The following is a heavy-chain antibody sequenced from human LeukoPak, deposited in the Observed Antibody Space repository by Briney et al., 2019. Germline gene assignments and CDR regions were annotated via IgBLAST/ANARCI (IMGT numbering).Heavy chain of an antibody. CDR1: GFTSSTYF. CDR2: ISTLSTYT. CDR3: ARDGPYSDSWSGPFAFDM. Sequence: GGSLRLSCAASGFTSSTYFMTWVRQAPGKGLEWVSSISTLSTYTHYADSVKGRFTVSRDNAKNSLYLQMNSLRAEDTAVYYCARDGPYSDSWSGPFAFDMWGQGTMVTVSS. D-gene: IGHD3-3*01. J-gene: IGHJ3*02. V-gene: IGHV3-21*01.